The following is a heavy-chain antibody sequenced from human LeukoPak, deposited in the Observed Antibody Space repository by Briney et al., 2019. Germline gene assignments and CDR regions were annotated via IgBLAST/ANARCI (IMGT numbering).Heavy chain of an antibody. CDR3: ARTVYGDLDAFDI. J-gene: IGHJ3*02. CDR1: GYTFTGYY. V-gene: IGHV1-2*02. CDR2: INPNSGGT. D-gene: IGHD4-17*01. Sequence: ASAKVSCKASGYTFTGYYMHWVRQAPGQGLEWMGWINPNSGGTNYAQKFQGRVTMTRDTSISTAYMELSRLRSDDTAVYYCARTVYGDLDAFDIWGQGTMVTVSS.